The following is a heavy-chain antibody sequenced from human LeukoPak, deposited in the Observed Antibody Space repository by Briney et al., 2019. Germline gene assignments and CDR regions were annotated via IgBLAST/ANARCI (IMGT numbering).Heavy chain of an antibody. CDR3: ARGPQQVTIFGVVIQYYYYYGMDV. Sequence: ASVTVSCTASGGTFSSYAISWVRQAPGQGLEWMGGIIPIFGTANYAQKFQGRVTITADESTSTAYMELSSLRSEDTAVYYCARGPQQVTIFGVVIQYYYYYGMDVWGQGTTVTVSS. V-gene: IGHV1-69*13. CDR1: GGTFSSYA. CDR2: IIPIFGTA. J-gene: IGHJ6*02. D-gene: IGHD3-3*01.